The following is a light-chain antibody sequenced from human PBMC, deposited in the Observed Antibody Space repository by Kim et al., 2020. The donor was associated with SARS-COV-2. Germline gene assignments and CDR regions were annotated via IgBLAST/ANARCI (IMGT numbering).Light chain of an antibody. J-gene: IGLJ2*01. CDR1: KLGDKY. CDR2: QAH. V-gene: IGLV3-1*01. Sequence: SYELTQPPSVSVSPGQTASISCSGHKLGDKYACWYQQKPGQSPILVIYQAHKRPSGIPERFSGSNSGNTATLTISGTQAMDEADYYCQAWDSSTVVFGGGTRLTVL. CDR3: QAWDSSTVV.